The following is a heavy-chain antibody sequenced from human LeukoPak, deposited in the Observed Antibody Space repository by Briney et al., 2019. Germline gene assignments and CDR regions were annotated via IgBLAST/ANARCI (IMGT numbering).Heavy chain of an antibody. CDR3: AKGPSSCYGPTCYYYYYMDV. D-gene: IGHD2-2*01. Sequence: GGSLRLSCAASGFTFSTYSMNWVRQAPGRGLEWVSAISGSGGSTYYADSVKGRFTISRDNSKNTLYLQMNSLRAEDTAVYYCAKGPSSCYGPTCYYYYYMDVWGKGTTVTVSS. CDR2: ISGSGGST. V-gene: IGHV3-23*01. J-gene: IGHJ6*03. CDR1: GFTFSTYS.